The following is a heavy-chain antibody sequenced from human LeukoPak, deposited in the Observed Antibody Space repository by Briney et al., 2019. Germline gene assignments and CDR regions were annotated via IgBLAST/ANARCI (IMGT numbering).Heavy chain of an antibody. CDR2: ISITGAST. Sequence: PGGSLRLSCAASGFTFSSYAMNWVRQAPGKGLEWVSTISITGASTYYADSVEGRFTIPRDNSNNMLYLQITNLRAEDTALYYCAKGGSSWSRNWFDPWGQGTLVTVSS. V-gene: IGHV3-23*01. CDR1: GFTFSSYA. J-gene: IGHJ5*02. CDR3: AKGGSSWSRNWFDP. D-gene: IGHD6-13*01.